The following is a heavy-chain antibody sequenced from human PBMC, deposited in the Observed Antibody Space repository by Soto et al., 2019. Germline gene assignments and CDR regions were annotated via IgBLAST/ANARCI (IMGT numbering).Heavy chain of an antibody. CDR1: GGTFSSYA. CDR3: ARVKVDGPHYGSGRPFDY. V-gene: IGHV1-69*01. Sequence: QVQLVQSGAEVKKPGSSVKVSCKASGGTFSSYAISWVRQAPGQGLEWMGGIIPIFGTANYAQKFQGRVTITADESTSTAYMELSSLRSEDTAVYYCARVKVDGPHYGSGRPFDYWGQGTLVTVSS. D-gene: IGHD3-10*01. J-gene: IGHJ4*02. CDR2: IIPIFGTA.